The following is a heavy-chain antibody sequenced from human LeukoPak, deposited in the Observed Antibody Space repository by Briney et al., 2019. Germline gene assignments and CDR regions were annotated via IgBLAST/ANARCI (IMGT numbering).Heavy chain of an antibody. CDR3: ARKPGSRNWFDP. CDR1: GYSIRSSNW. Sequence: SDTLSLTCAVSGYSIRSSNWWGWIRQPPGQGLEWIGYIYYDGSIFYNPSLRSRVTMSVDTSKNQFSLRLNSVTAVDTAVYYCARKPGSRNWFDPWGQGTLVIVSS. J-gene: IGHJ5*02. D-gene: IGHD2-15*01. CDR2: IYYDGSI. V-gene: IGHV4-28*05.